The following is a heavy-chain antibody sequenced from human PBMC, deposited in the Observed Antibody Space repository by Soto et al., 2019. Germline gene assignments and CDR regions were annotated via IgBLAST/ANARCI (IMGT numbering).Heavy chain of an antibody. CDR3: AADQSFLGATRYGMDV. J-gene: IGHJ6*02. CDR1: GFTFTSSA. V-gene: IGHV1-58*01. CDR2: IVVGGGNT. D-gene: IGHD1-26*01. Sequence: SVKVSCKASGFTFTSSAVQWVRQARGQRLEWIGWIVVGGGNTNYAQKFQERVTITRDMSTSTAYMELSSLRSEDTAVYYCAADQSFLGATRYGMDVSGQGTTVTGSS.